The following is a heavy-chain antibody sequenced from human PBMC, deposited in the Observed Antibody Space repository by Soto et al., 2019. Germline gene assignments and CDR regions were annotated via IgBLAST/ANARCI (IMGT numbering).Heavy chain of an antibody. J-gene: IGHJ4*02. CDR2: IYSGGST. D-gene: IGHD7-27*01. CDR3: ARSHPTWGSKGLGYFDY. CDR1: GFTVSSNY. Sequence: QLGGSLRLSCAASGFTVSSNYMSWVRQAPGKGLEWVSVIYSGGSTYYADSVKGRFTISRHNSKNTLYLQMNSLRAEDTAVYYCARSHPTWGSKGLGYFDYWGQGTLVTVSS. V-gene: IGHV3-53*04.